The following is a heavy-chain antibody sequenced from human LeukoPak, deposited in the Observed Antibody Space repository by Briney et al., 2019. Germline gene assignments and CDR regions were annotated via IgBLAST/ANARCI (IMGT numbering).Heavy chain of an antibody. D-gene: IGHD3-9*01. CDR3: ATDLRYFDAFDY. J-gene: IGHJ4*02. Sequence: ASVKVSCKASGYTFTGYYMHWVRQAPGQGLEWMGWINPKSGGTNYAQKFQGRVTMTEDTSTDTAYMELSSLRSEDTAVYYCATDLRYFDAFDYWGQGTLVTVSS. CDR1: GYTFTGYY. V-gene: IGHV1-2*02. CDR2: INPKSGGT.